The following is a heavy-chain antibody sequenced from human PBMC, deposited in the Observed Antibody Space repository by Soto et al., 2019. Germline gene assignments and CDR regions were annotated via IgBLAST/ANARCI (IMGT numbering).Heavy chain of an antibody. CDR2: TYYRSKWYN. Sequence: PSQTLSLPCAISGDSVSSNSSAWNFIRQSPSRGLEWLGRTYYRSKWYNDYAVSVKSRITINPDTSKNQFSLQLNSVTPEDTAVYYCARQYSSSWMGNWFDPWGQGTLVTVSS. CDR1: GDSVSSNSSA. D-gene: IGHD6-13*01. J-gene: IGHJ5*02. CDR3: ARQYSSSWMGNWFDP. V-gene: IGHV6-1*01.